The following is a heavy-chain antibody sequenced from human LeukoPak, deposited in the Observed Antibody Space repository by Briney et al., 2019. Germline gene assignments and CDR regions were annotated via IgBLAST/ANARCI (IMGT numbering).Heavy chain of an antibody. CDR1: GYIFTDYY. CDR3: ARDPRDGYNYSY. V-gene: IGHV1/OR15-1*02. J-gene: IGHJ4*02. Sequence: VASVKVSCKASGYIFTDYYMHWVRQAPGQELGWMGRINPNSGGTNYAQKFQGRVTMTRDTSISTAYTELSSLRSEDTATYYCARDPRDGYNYSYWGQGTLVTVSS. D-gene: IGHD5-24*01. CDR2: INPNSGGT.